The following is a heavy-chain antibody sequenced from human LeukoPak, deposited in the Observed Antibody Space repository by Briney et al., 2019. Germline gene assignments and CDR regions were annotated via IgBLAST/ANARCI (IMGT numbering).Heavy chain of an antibody. V-gene: IGHV3-30*18. CDR2: ISYDGSNK. CDR3: AKGKTTVTTVFDY. Sequence: GGSLRLSCAASGFTFSSYGMHWVRQAPGKGLEWVAVISYDGSNKYYADSVKGRFTISRDNSKNTLYLQMNSLRAEDTAAYYCAKGKTTVTTVFDYWGQGTLVTVSS. J-gene: IGHJ4*02. CDR1: GFTFSSYG. D-gene: IGHD4-17*01.